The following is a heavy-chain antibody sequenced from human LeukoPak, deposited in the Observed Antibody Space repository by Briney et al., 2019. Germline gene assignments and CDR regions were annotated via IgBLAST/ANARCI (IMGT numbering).Heavy chain of an antibody. CDR2: ITSSSYI. D-gene: IGHD2-15*01. J-gene: IGHJ3*02. Sequence: GGSLRLSCAASGFTFSSYNMNWVRQAPGKGPEWVSSITSSSYIYYADSVKGRFTISRDNAKNTLYLQMNSLRAEDTAVYYCARESYCSGGSCYSGRAFDIWGQGTMVTVSS. CDR3: ARESYCSGGSCYSGRAFDI. V-gene: IGHV3-21*01. CDR1: GFTFSSYN.